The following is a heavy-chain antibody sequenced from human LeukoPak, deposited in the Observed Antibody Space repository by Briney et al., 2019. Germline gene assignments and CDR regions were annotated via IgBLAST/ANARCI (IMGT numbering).Heavy chain of an antibody. J-gene: IGHJ4*02. Sequence: HPGGSLRLSCAASGFTFSSSAMSWVRQAPGKGLEWVSAISNNGGYTYYADSVQGRFTISRDNSKSTLCLQMNSLRAEDTAVYYCAKQLGYCSDGNCYSPYWGQGTLVTVSS. D-gene: IGHD2-15*01. V-gene: IGHV3-23*01. CDR2: ISNNGGYT. CDR3: AKQLGYCSDGNCYSPY. CDR1: GFTFSSSA.